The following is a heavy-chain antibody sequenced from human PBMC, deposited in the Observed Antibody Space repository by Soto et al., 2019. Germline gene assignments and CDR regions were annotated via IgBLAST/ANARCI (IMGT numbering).Heavy chain of an antibody. Sequence: EVQLVESGGGLVQPGGSLRLSCAAPGMTFSNLRMHWVRQAPGKGLAWVSLISRDGSNTDYADSVKGRFTISRDNAKGRLYLQMNSRRVDDRVHFFGTTLGGEVPHRDYWGQGTLVIVSS. V-gene: IGHV3-74*01. CDR3: TTLGGEVPHRDY. CDR2: ISRDGSNT. J-gene: IGHJ4*02. CDR1: GMTFSNLR. D-gene: IGHD3-16*01.